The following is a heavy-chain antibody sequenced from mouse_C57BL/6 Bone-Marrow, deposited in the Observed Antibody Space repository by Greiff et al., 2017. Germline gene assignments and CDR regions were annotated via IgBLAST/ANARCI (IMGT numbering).Heavy chain of an antibody. CDR1: GFTFSSYG. J-gene: IGHJ2*01. D-gene: IGHD1-1*01. CDR2: ISSGGSYT. V-gene: IGHV5-6*01. CDR3: ARHGTTVVSTDY. Sequence: EVQLVESGGDLVKPGGSLKLSCAASGFTFSSYGMSWVRQTPDKRLEWVATISSGGSYTYYPDSVKGRFPISRDNAKNTLYLQMSSLKSEDTAMYYCARHGTTVVSTDYWGQGTTLTVSS.